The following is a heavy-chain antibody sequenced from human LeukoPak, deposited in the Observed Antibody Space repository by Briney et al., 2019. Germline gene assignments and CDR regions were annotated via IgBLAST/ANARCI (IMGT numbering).Heavy chain of an antibody. Sequence: GGSLRLSCAASGFTFSSYSMNWVRPAPGKGLEWVSYISSSSRTLYYADSAKGRFTISRDNAKNSLYLQMNSLRAEDTAVYYCARDFHVRNYDIGGYSYWGQGTLVTVSS. J-gene: IGHJ4*02. CDR2: ISSSSRTL. D-gene: IGHD3-22*01. V-gene: IGHV3-48*01. CDR1: GFTFSSYS. CDR3: ARDFHVRNYDIGGYSY.